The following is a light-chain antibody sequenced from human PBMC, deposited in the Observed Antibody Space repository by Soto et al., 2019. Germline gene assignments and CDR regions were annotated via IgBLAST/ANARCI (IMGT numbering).Light chain of an antibody. Sequence: EIVLTQSPATLSLSPGERATLSCRASQSVSSYLAWYQQKPGQAPRLLIYDASNRATGIPARFSGSGSGTDFTLTISSLEPEDFAGYSCQQRSNWPPYTYGQGTKLEIK. V-gene: IGKV3-11*01. CDR3: QQRSNWPPYT. J-gene: IGKJ2*01. CDR2: DAS. CDR1: QSVSSY.